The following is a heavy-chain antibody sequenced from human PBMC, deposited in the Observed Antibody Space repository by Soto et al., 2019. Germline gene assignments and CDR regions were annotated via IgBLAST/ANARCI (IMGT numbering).Heavy chain of an antibody. CDR1: GYTFTSYA. D-gene: IGHD2-21*02. CDR2: INAGNGNT. V-gene: IGHV1-3*01. CDR3: ARAKEGIQLWSSNRGAYCGGDCSSTFDY. J-gene: IGHJ4*02. Sequence: ASVKVSCKASGYTFTSYAMHWVRQAPGQRLEWMGWINAGNGNTKYSQKFQGRVTITRDTSASPAYMELSSLRSEDTAVYYCARAKEGIQLWSSNRGAYCGGDCSSTFDYWSQGTLVTVSS.